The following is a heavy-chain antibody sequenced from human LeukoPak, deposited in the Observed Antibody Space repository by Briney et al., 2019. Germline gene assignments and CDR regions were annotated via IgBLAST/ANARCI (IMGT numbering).Heavy chain of an antibody. CDR2: IYHSGST. D-gene: IGHD6-6*01. Sequence: SETLSLTCAVSGGSISNSNWWSWVRQPPGKGLEWIGEIYHSGSTNYNPSLKSRVTISVDKSKNQFSLKLSSVTAADTAVYYCARGIAAGISYYYYYGMDVWGQGTTVTVSS. CDR3: ARGIAAGISYYYYYGMDV. J-gene: IGHJ6*02. V-gene: IGHV4-4*02. CDR1: GGSISNSNW.